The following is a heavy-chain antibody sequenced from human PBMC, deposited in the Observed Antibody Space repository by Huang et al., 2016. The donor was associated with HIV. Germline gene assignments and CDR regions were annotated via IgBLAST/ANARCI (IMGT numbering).Heavy chain of an antibody. J-gene: IGHJ4*02. CDR1: GYSFSSYW. D-gene: IGHD6-6*01. Sequence: VQLVQSGAEVKKPGESLKISCKGSGYSFSSYWIAWVRQMPGKGLEWMGIIFPDDSDTTYSPSFEGQVTRSADKSIGTAYLQWSSLKASDTAMYYCARRFSSSSGYFDYWGQGSLVTVSS. CDR2: IFPDDSDT. V-gene: IGHV5-51*01. CDR3: ARRFSSSSGYFDY.